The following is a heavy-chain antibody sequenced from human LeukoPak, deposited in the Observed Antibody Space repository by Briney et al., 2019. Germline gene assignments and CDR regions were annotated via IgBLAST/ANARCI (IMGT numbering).Heavy chain of an antibody. CDR1: GFTFSNYW. V-gene: IGHV3-74*01. J-gene: IGHJ4*02. Sequence: PGGSLRLSCAASGFTFSNYWMHWVRQAPGKGLVWVSRINTDGGSTTYADSVKGRFTISRDNAKNSLYLQMNSLRAEDTAVYYCARDKGDYSRPYYFDYWGQGTLVTVSS. D-gene: IGHD4-17*01. CDR2: INTDGGST. CDR3: ARDKGDYSRPYYFDY.